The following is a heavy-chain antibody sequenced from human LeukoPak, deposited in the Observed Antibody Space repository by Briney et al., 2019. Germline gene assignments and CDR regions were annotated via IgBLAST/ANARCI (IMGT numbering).Heavy chain of an antibody. CDR1: GGSISSYY. Sequence: SETLSLTCTVSGGSISSYYWSWVRQPPGKGLEWIGYIYYSGSTNYNASLKSRVTISVDTSKNQFSLKLSSVTAADTAVYYCARQEAYGSGSVGFDYWGQGTLVTVSS. CDR3: ARQEAYGSGSVGFDY. J-gene: IGHJ4*02. V-gene: IGHV4-59*08. D-gene: IGHD3-10*01. CDR2: IYYSGST.